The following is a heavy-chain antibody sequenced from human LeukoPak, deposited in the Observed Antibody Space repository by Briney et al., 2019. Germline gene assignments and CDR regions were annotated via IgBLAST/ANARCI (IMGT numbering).Heavy chain of an antibody. CDR2: ISAYNGNT. D-gene: IGHD3-10*01. J-gene: IGHJ4*02. Sequence: ASVKVSCKASGYTFTSYGISWVRQAPGQGLEWMGWISAYNGNTNYAQKLQGRVTMTTDTSTSTAYMELRSLRSDDTAVYYCARIHELWFGELLPFDYWGQGTLVTVSS. V-gene: IGHV1-18*01. CDR3: ARIHELWFGELLPFDY. CDR1: GYTFTSYG.